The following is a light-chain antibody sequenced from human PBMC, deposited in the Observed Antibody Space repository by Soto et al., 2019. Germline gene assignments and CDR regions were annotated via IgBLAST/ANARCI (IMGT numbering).Light chain of an antibody. CDR1: QSVTNNF. Sequence: IVLTQSPGTLSLSPGERATLYCGASQSVTNNFLAWYQQKPSQAPRLLIYGASSRATGVPDRFSGSGSGTDFTLTISRLEPGDFAVYYCQQYGTPLFTFGPGTKVDIK. J-gene: IGKJ3*01. CDR3: QQYGTPLFT. CDR2: GAS. V-gene: IGKV3-20*01.